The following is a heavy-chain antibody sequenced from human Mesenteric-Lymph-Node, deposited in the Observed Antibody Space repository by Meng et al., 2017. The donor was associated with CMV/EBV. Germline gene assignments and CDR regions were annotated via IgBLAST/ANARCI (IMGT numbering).Heavy chain of an antibody. CDR1: GFTFSSSA. J-gene: IGHJ3*02. D-gene: IGHD6-19*01. Sequence: GESLKISCAASGFTFSSSAMSWVRQAPGKGLEWGSAISGSGGSTYYADSVKGRFTISRDNSKNTLYLQMNSLRAEDTAVYYCAKDSLQWLDDDAFDIWGQGTMVTVSS. V-gene: IGHV3-23*01. CDR3: AKDSLQWLDDDAFDI. CDR2: ISGSGGST.